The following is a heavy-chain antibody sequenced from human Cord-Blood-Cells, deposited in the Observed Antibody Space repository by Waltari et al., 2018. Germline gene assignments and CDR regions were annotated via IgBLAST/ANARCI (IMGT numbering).Heavy chain of an antibody. J-gene: IGHJ4*02. V-gene: IGHV3-30-3*01. D-gene: IGHD1-26*01. CDR3: VREGATGGFDY. Sequence: QVQLVESGGGVVQPGRSLRSSCAASGFTFSGYAMHWVRQAPGKGLEWVAVISYEGSNKNYADSVKGRFTISRYKSKSTLYLQMNSLRAEDTAVYYGVREGATGGFDYWVQGTLVTVSS. CDR1: GFTFSGYA. CDR2: ISYEGSNK.